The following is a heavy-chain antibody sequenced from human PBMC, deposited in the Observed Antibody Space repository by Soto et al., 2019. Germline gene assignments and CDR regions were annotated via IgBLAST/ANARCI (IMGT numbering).Heavy chain of an antibody. Sequence: SGPTLVNPTETLTLTCTVSGFSLSNARMGVSWIRQPPGKALEWLAHIFSNDEKSYSTSLKGRLTISKDTSKSQVVLTMTNMDPVDTATYYCARIRSTVTGYYYYGMDVWGQGTTVTVSS. V-gene: IGHV2-26*01. CDR3: ARIRSTVTGYYYYGMDV. CDR1: GFSLSNARMG. D-gene: IGHD4-4*01. J-gene: IGHJ6*02. CDR2: IFSNDEK.